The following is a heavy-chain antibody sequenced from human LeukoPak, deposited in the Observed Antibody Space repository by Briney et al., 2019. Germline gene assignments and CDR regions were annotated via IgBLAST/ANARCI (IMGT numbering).Heavy chain of an antibody. CDR2: IYSGGST. CDR1: GFTVSSNY. Sequence: GGSLRLSCAASGFTVSSNYMSWVRQAPGKGLEWVSVIYSGGSTYYADSVKGRFTISRDNSKNTLYLQMNSLRAEDTAVYYCVQQLVRGYYYGMDVWGQGTTVTVSS. CDR3: VQQLVRGYYYGMDV. D-gene: IGHD6-13*01. J-gene: IGHJ6*02. V-gene: IGHV3-66*02.